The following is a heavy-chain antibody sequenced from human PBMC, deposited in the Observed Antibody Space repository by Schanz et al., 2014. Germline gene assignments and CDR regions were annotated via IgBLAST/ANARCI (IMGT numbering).Heavy chain of an antibody. Sequence: EVQLLESGGGLVQPGGSLRLSCAASGFTFSSYAMSWVRQAPGKGLEWVSAISGGGGAAYYTDSVKGRCTISRDNSKNTLYLQMTSERAEYTAVWCCAKGRCGELSAFDIWGQGTMVTVSS. CDR2: ISGGGGAA. V-gene: IGHV3-23*01. CDR3: AKGRCGELSAFDI. CDR1: GFTFSSYA. J-gene: IGHJ3*02. D-gene: IGHD3-10*01.